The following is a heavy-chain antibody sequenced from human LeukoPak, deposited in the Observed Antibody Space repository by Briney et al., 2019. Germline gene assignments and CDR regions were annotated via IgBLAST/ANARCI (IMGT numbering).Heavy chain of an antibody. CDR2: INPNSGGT. D-gene: IGHD3-22*01. CDR3: ARDGYYYDSSGEDNDAFDI. V-gene: IGHV1-2*02. Sequence: ASVKVSCKASGYTFTGYYMHWVRQAPGQGLEWMGWINPNSGGTSYAQKFQGRVTMTRDTSISTAYMELSRLRSDDTAVYYCARDGYYYDSSGEDNDAFDIWGQGTMVTVSS. J-gene: IGHJ3*02. CDR1: GYTFTGYY.